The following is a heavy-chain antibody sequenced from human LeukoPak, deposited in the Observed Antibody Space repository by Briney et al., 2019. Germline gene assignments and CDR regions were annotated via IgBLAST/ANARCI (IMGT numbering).Heavy chain of an antibody. CDR1: GFTFGDYA. Sequence: PGRSLRLSCTASGFTFGDYAMSWVRQAPGKGLEWVGFIRSKAYGGTTEYAASVKGRFTISRDDSKSIAYLQMNSLKTEDTAVYYCTRVDDTIFGVASSFDYWGQGTLVTVSS. J-gene: IGHJ4*02. CDR3: TRVDDTIFGVASSFDY. D-gene: IGHD3-3*01. V-gene: IGHV3-49*04. CDR2: IRSKAYGGTT.